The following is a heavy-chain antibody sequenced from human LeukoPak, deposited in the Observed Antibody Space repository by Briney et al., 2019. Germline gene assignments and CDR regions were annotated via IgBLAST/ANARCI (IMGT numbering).Heavy chain of an antibody. CDR1: GYTFTGYY. V-gene: IGHV1-2*02. Sequence: GASVKVSCKASGYTFTGYYMHWVRQAPGQGLEWMGWINPNSGGTNYAQKFQGRVTMTRDTSISTAYMELRSLRSDDTAVYYCAGQYSGWSHYYYGMDVWGQGTTVTVSS. CDR2: INPNSGGT. CDR3: AGQYSGWSHYYYGMDV. D-gene: IGHD6-19*01. J-gene: IGHJ6*02.